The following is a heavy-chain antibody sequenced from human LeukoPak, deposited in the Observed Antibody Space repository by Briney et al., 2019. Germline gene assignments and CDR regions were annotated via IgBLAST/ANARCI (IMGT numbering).Heavy chain of an antibody. Sequence: GGSLRLSCAASGFTFSTCTMAWVRQAPGGGLEWVSGISGDGYSTYYADSVKGRFAISRDNSKSTLYLQMNSLRAEDTAVYYCAKDFGRNLGGPGYWGRGTRVTVSS. J-gene: IGHJ4*02. CDR3: AKDFGRNLGGPGY. V-gene: IGHV3-23*01. CDR1: GFTFSTCT. D-gene: IGHD3-10*01. CDR2: ISGDGYST.